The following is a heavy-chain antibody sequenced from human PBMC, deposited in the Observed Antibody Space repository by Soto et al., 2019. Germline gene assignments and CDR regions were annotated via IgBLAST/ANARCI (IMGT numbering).Heavy chain of an antibody. V-gene: IGHV3-23*01. J-gene: IGHJ4*02. CDR3: AKWYYYDSRPRKYFDY. CDR1: GFAFSSYA. CDR2: VSGSGGTT. Sequence: EVQLLESGGGLVQPGGSVRLSCAASGFAFSSYAMSWVRQAPRKGLEWVSAVSGSGGTTYYADSVKGRFTISRDNSKNTVYLQMNSLRVEDTAVYYCAKWYYYDSRPRKYFDYWGQGTLVIISS. D-gene: IGHD3-22*01.